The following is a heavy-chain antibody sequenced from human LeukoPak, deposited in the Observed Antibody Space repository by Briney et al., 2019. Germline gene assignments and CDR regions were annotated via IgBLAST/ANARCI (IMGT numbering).Heavy chain of an antibody. CDR2: ISSSSNDI. Sequence: GGSLRLSCAASAFTFSSYSMNWVRQAPGKGLEWVSIISSSSNDIHYADSVKGRFTISRDNTKNSVYLQMNSLRDGDTAVYYCARGATAETRHLGYWGQGTLVTVSS. CDR1: AFTFSSYS. CDR3: ARGATAETRHLGY. J-gene: IGHJ4*02. V-gene: IGHV3-21*01. D-gene: IGHD4-17*01.